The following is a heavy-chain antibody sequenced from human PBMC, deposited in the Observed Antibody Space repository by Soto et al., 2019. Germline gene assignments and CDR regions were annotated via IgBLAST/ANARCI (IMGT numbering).Heavy chain of an antibody. J-gene: IGHJ6*02. CDR3: ARDEFEGLHYYGMDV. CDR2: ISAYNGNT. V-gene: IGHV1-18*01. CDR1: GYTFTSYG. D-gene: IGHD5-12*01. Sequence: QVQLVQSGAEVKKPGASVKVSCKASGYTFTSYGISWVRQAPGQGLEWMGWISAYNGNTNYAQKLQGRVTITADESTSTAYMELSSLRSEDTAVYYCARDEFEGLHYYGMDVWGQGTTVTVSS.